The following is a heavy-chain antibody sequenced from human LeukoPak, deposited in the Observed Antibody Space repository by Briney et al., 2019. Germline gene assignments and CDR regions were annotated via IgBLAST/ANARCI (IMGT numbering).Heavy chain of an antibody. J-gene: IGHJ5*02. CDR2: ISYDGSNK. V-gene: IGHV3-30-3*01. D-gene: IGHD2-2*02. Sequence: GGSLRLSCAASGFTFSSYAMHWVRQAPGKGLEWVAVISYDGSNKYYADSVKGRFTISRDNSKNTLYLQMNSLRAEDTAVYYCARGAVPAAIQGCFDPWGQGTLVTVYS. CDR3: ARGAVPAAIQGCFDP. CDR1: GFTFSSYA.